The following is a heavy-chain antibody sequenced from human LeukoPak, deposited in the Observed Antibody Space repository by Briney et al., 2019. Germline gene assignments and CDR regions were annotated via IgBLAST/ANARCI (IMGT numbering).Heavy chain of an antibody. D-gene: IGHD3-22*01. CDR1: GGSIIGSY. J-gene: IGHJ4*02. CDR3: ARSRNYDSSGYNPTHYFDS. V-gene: IGHV4-59*01. CDR2: VYNTVDM. Sequence: SETLSLTCSVSGGSIIGSYWTWIRQSPGKGLEWIGYVYNTVDMNYNPSLQSRVTISVDMSKNHVSLRLNSVTAADTAIYYCARSRNYDSSGYNPTHYFDSWGQGALVTVPS.